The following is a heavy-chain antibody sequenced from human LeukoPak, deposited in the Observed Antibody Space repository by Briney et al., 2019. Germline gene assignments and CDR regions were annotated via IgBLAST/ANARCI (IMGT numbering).Heavy chain of an antibody. CDR2: VHHSGST. CDR1: GASINSTYY. D-gene: IGHD3-22*01. J-gene: IGHJ4*02. Sequence: SETLSLTCTVSGASINSTYYWGWIRQSPGKGLEWIGTVHHSGSTFYNPSLKGRVSISVDTSKNEFSLKLTSVTAADTALYFCTLGANYYDRNTYYFTDYWGQGTLVTVSS. V-gene: IGHV4-39*07. CDR3: TLGANYYDRNTYYFTDY.